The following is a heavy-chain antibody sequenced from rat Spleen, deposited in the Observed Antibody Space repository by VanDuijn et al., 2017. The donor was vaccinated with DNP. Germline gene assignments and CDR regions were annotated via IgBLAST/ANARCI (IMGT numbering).Heavy chain of an antibody. V-gene: IGHV5-58*01. CDR2: INADGGTT. CDR3: VRAGRFYAMDA. J-gene: IGHJ4*01. Sequence: EVQLVETGGGLVQPGRSLKLSCVASGFTFSSYWMYWIRQAPGKGLEWIAAINADGGTTYYPDSVKGRFTISRDNAKNTLYLQMNSLRSEDTATYYCVRAGRFYAMDAWGQGTSVTVSS. CDR1: GFTFSSYW.